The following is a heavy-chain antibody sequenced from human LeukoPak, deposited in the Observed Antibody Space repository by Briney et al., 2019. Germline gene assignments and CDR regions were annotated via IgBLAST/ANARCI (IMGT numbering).Heavy chain of an antibody. J-gene: IGHJ4*02. Sequence: PGGSLRLSCTISGYFFPNAWLNWVRQAPGKGLEWVAVIWYDGSNKYYADSVKGRFTISRDNSKNTLYLQMNSLRAEDTAVYYCARDPVDTATYDYWGLGTLVTVSS. D-gene: IGHD5-18*01. CDR1: GYFFPNAW. V-gene: IGHV3-33*08. CDR2: IWYDGSNK. CDR3: ARDPVDTATYDY.